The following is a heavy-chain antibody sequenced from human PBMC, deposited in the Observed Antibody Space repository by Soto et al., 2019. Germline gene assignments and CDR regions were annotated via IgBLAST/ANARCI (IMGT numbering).Heavy chain of an antibody. D-gene: IGHD5-12*01. Sequence: QVQLQQWGAGLLKPSETLSLTCAVNGGSLTGYYWSWIRQPPGKGLEWIGEIKDGGSTNYSPSLRSXXTXSEXTSKNQFSLRLNSVTAADTAVYFCARGQEGIVATHWDQGTLVTVSS. CDR2: IKDGGST. CDR3: ARGQEGIVATH. V-gene: IGHV4-34*01. CDR1: GGSLTGYY. J-gene: IGHJ4*02.